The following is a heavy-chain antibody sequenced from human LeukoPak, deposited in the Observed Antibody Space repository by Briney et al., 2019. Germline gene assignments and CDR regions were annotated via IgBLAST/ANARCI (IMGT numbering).Heavy chain of an antibody. CDR3: AIHIVVVPAAKKKNWFDP. D-gene: IGHD2-2*01. Sequence: GSLRLSCAASGFTFSGHWMSWIRQPPGKGLEWIGEINHSGSTNYNPSLKSRVTISVDTSKNQFSLKLSSVTAADTAVYYCAIHIVVVPAAKKKNWFDPWGQGTLVTVSS. V-gene: IGHV4-34*08. J-gene: IGHJ5*02. CDR2: INHSGST. CDR1: GFTFSGHW.